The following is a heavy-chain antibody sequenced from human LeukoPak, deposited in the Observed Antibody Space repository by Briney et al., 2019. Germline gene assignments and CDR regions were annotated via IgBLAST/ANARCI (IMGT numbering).Heavy chain of an antibody. D-gene: IGHD2-15*01. CDR3: ARNTCSGGSCYQDY. CDR1: GGSISSGGYY. V-gene: IGHV4-31*03. Sequence: SETLSLTCTVSGGSISSGGYYWSWIRQHPGKGLEWIGYIYYSGSTYYNPSLKGRVTISVDTSKNQFSLKLGSVTAADTAVYYCARNTCSGGSCYQDYWGQGTLVTVSS. J-gene: IGHJ4*02. CDR2: IYYSGST.